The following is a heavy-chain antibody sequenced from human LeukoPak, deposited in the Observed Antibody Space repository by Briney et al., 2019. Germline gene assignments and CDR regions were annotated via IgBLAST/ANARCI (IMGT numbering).Heavy chain of an antibody. D-gene: IGHD6-19*01. V-gene: IGHV3-23*01. CDR2: ISGSGGST. J-gene: IGHJ4*02. CDR3: AKAYPSGGWQTRANFDY. CDR1: GFTFSSYA. Sequence: GGSLRLSCAASGFTFSSYAMSWVRQAPGKGLEWVSAISGSGGSTYYADSVKGRFTISRDNSKNTLYLQMNSLRAEDTAVYYCAKAYPSGGWQTRANFDYWGQGTLVTVSS.